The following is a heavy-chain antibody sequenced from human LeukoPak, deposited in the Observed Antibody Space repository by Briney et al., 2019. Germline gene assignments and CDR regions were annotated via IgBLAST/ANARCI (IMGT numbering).Heavy chain of an antibody. V-gene: IGHV3-53*01. D-gene: IGHD1-26*01. CDR1: GFTVSSNY. CDR3: ARGVSESYLGSLSFDY. Sequence: GGSLRLSCAASGFTVSSNYMSWVRRAPGKGLEWVSVIYSGGSTYYADSVKGRFTISRDNSKNTLYLQMNSLRAEDTAVYYCARGVSESYLGSLSFDYWGQGTLVTVSS. J-gene: IGHJ4*02. CDR2: IYSGGST.